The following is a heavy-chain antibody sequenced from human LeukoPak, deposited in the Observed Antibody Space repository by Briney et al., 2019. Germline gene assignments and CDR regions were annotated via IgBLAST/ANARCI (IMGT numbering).Heavy chain of an antibody. Sequence: SETLSLTCTVSGGSISSYYWSWIRQPPGKGLEWIGYIYYSGSTNYNPSLKSRVTTSVDTSKNQFSLKLSSVTAADTAVYYCARVPGTSYYYYYMDVWGKGTTVTVSS. D-gene: IGHD1-26*01. CDR3: ARVPGTSYYYYYMDV. J-gene: IGHJ6*03. V-gene: IGHV4-59*01. CDR1: GGSISSYY. CDR2: IYYSGST.